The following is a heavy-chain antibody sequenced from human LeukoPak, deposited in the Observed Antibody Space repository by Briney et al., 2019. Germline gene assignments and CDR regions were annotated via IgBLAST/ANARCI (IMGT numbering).Heavy chain of an antibody. Sequence: SETLSLTCTVSGGSISSGDYYWSWIRQPPGKGLEWIGYIYYSGSTYYNPSLKSRVTISVDTSKNQFSLKLSSMTAADTAVYYCARTHSDCSSTSCYSVANYYFDYWGQGTLVTVSS. CDR3: ARTHSDCSSTSCYSVANYYFDY. J-gene: IGHJ4*02. CDR2: IYYSGST. CDR1: GGSISSGDYY. V-gene: IGHV4-30-4*08. D-gene: IGHD2-2*01.